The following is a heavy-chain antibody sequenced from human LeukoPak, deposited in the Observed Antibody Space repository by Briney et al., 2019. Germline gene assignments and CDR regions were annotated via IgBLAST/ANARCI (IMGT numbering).Heavy chain of an antibody. CDR2: IYHSGTT. CDR3: ARVLLAAAGKVGPRPRFFDY. J-gene: IGHJ4*02. Sequence: SETLSLTCTVSGGSISNGGYSWSWIRQPPGKGLEWIGNIYHSGTTYYNPSLKSRVTISVDRSRNQFSLKLNSVTAADTAVYYCARVLLAAAGKVGPRPRFFDYWGQGTLVTVSS. CDR1: GGSISNGGYS. V-gene: IGHV4-30-2*01. D-gene: IGHD6-13*01.